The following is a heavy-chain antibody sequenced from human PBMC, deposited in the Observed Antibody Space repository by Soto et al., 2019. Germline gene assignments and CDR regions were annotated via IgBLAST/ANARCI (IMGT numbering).Heavy chain of an antibody. CDR1: GFTFANYW. V-gene: IGHV3-7*03. J-gene: IGHJ4*02. Sequence: EVHLAESGGGLVQPGGSLRLSCVASGFTFANYWMTWVRQAPGKEPERVANINNDGSETYYVDSVKGRFIISRDNTKNSLYLQMNSLRAEDTAVFYCTRDRGWQTFVYWGQGTLVTVSS. CDR3: TRDRGWQTFVY. D-gene: IGHD3-10*01. CDR2: INNDGSET.